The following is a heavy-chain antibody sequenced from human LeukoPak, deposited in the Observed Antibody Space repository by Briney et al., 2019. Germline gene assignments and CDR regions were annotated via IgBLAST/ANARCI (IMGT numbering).Heavy chain of an antibody. V-gene: IGHV3-21*01. CDR3: ARGSGYYMDV. J-gene: IGHJ6*03. CDR1: GFTFSSYS. D-gene: IGHD1-26*01. Sequence: GGSLRLSCAASGFTFSSYSMNWVRQAPGKGLEWASSISSSSSYIYYADSVKGRFTISRDNAKNSLYLQMNSLKAEDTAVYYCARGSGYYMDVWGKGTTVTVSS. CDR2: ISSSSSYI.